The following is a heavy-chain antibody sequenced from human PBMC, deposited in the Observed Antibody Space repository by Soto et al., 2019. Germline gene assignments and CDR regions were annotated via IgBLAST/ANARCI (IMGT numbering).Heavy chain of an antibody. CDR1: GFTFSDHY. CDR2: STDQAHNVNT. CDR3: VRATTKDTSWPCVDC. V-gene: IGHV3-72*01. D-gene: IGHD1-1*01. Sequence: EVQLVESGGGLVQPGGSLRLSCAVSGFTFSDHYMDWVRQAPGKGLEWVGRSTDQAHNVNTFYAESVKGSFMISRADSNKSLNLHMNSLRIADTAVYYCVRATTKDTSWPCVDCWGQGTLVTVSS. J-gene: IGHJ4*02.